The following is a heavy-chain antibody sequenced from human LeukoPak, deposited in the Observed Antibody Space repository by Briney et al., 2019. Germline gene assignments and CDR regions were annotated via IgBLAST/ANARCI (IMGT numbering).Heavy chain of an antibody. CDR1: GGSISSYY. CDR2: IYYSGST. Sequence: SETLSLTCTVSGGSISSYYWSWIRQPPGKGLEWIGYIYYSGSTNYNPSLKSRVTISVDTSKNQFSLKLSSVTAADTAVYYCARSDYYGSGSPFDAFDIWGQGTMVTVSS. CDR3: ARSDYYGSGSPFDAFDI. D-gene: IGHD3-10*01. J-gene: IGHJ3*02. V-gene: IGHV4-59*01.